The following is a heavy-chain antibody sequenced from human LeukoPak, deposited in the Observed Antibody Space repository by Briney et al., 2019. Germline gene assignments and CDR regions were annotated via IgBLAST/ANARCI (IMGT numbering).Heavy chain of an antibody. CDR1: GGSISSGDYY. J-gene: IGHJ4*02. D-gene: IGHD3-22*01. Sequence: PSETLSLTCTVSGGSISSGDYYWSWIRQPPGKGLEWIGYIYYSGSTYYNPSLKSRVSISVDTSKNQFSLKLSSVTAADTAVYYCARYLIGDSTSRRVDYWGQGTLVTVSS. CDR2: IYYSGST. CDR3: ARYLIGDSTSRRVDY. V-gene: IGHV4-30-4*01.